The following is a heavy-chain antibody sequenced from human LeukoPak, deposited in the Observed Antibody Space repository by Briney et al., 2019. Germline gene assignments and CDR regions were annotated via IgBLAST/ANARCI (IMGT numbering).Heavy chain of an antibody. Sequence: ASVRVSCKASRYTFTSYDINWVRQATGQGLEWMGWMNPNSGNTGYAQKFQGRVTMTRNTSISTAYMELSSLRSEDTAVYYCARKNCGSNRWFDPWGQGTLVTVSS. CDR2: MNPNSGNT. V-gene: IGHV1-8*01. CDR1: RYTFTSYD. J-gene: IGHJ5*02. D-gene: IGHD3-10*01. CDR3: ARKNCGSNRWFDP.